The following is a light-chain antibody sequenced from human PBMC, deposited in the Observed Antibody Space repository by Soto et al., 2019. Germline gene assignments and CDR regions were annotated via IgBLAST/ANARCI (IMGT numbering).Light chain of an antibody. CDR2: DAS. J-gene: IGKJ3*01. CDR1: QSISRY. CDR3: QHYNSLSS. V-gene: IGKV1-5*01. Sequence: DIQMTQSPSTLSASVGDRVTITCRASQSISRYLAWYQKKPGEAPKLLLYDASSLQSGVSSRFSASGSGTEFSLSISSLQPVDLATYYCQHYNSLSSFGPGTKVDIK.